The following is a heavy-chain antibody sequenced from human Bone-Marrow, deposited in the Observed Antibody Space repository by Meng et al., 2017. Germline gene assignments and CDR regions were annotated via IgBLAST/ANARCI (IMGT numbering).Heavy chain of an antibody. D-gene: IGHD2-21*02. CDR3: ARDGGEYCGGDCLGPYYYYYGLDV. J-gene: IGHJ6*02. CDR1: GYFFISYG. V-gene: IGHV1-69*06. CDR2: LIPIFGRA. Sequence: SVKVSCKASGYFFISYGYIRVRQAPAQGLEWMGGLIPIFGRANYAQKFQGRVTIAADNSTSTAYMELSSLRSEDTAVNYCARDGGEYCGGDCLGPYYYYYGLDVWGQGTTVTVSS.